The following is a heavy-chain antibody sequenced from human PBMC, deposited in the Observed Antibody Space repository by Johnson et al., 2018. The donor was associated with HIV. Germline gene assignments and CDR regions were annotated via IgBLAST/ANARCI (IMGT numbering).Heavy chain of an antibody. CDR2: ISSSGSTI. J-gene: IGHJ3*02. Sequence: VESGGGLVKPGGSLRLSCAASGFTFSDYYMSWIRQAPGKGLEWVSYISSSGSTIYYPDPVKGRVTISTDNSKNTLYLQMSGLRAEDTAVYYCAKGWKLGSGDDAFDIWGQGTMVTVSS. CDR3: AKGWKLGSGDDAFDI. V-gene: IGHV3-11*04. D-gene: IGHD7-27*01. CDR1: GFTFSDYY.